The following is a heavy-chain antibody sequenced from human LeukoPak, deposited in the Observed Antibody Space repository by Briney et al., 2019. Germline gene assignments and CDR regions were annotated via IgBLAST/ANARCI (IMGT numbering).Heavy chain of an antibody. CDR2: ISGHNDDT. CDR1: GYTFTSYA. CDR3: ARGTPPNVYDFWSGRKNWFDP. D-gene: IGHD3-3*01. J-gene: IGHJ5*02. V-gene: IGHV1-18*01. Sequence: ASVKVSCKASGYTFTSYAISWVRQAPGQGLEWMGWISGHNDDTNYAQRLQGRVTMTTDTSTSTAYMELSSLRSEDTAVYYCARGTPPNVYDFWSGRKNWFDPWGQGTLVTVSS.